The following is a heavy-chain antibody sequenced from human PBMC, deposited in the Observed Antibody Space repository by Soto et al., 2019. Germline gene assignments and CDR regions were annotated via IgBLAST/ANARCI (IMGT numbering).Heavy chain of an antibody. CDR3: ARGHTSTVVDY. D-gene: IGHD5-18*01. J-gene: IGHJ4*02. CDR1: DGSISRYY. Sequence: SENLCLTCTVPDGSISRYYLSWIRQPPWNRLEWIGDIYYSGSTNYNPSLKSRVTISVDTSKNQFSLKLSSVTAADTAVYYWARGHTSTVVDYRGQGILVIVS. CDR2: IYYSGST. V-gene: IGHV4-59*01.